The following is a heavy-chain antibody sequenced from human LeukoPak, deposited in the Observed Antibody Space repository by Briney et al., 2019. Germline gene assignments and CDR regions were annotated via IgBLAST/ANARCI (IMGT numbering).Heavy chain of an antibody. J-gene: IGHJ4*02. CDR3: ARDYCRTTSCLES. CDR1: GFTFNSYG. D-gene: IGHD2-2*01. V-gene: IGHV3-33*01. CDR2: IWPDGSNK. Sequence: GGSLRLSCAASGFTFNSYGMFWVRQAPGKGLEWVAFIWPDGSNKLYGDSVKGRFTISRDNSKNTVYLQMNRLRAEDTAVYYCARDYCRTTSCLESWGQGTLVTVSS.